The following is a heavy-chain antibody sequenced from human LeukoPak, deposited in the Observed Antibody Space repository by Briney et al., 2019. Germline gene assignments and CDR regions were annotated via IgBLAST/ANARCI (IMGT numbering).Heavy chain of an antibody. CDR1: GGSFSGYY. V-gene: IGHV4-34*01. J-gene: IGHJ3*02. CDR2: INHSGST. CDR3: ARHRAPFDYYDSSGYYPGSAFDI. D-gene: IGHD3-22*01. Sequence: PSETLSLTCAVYGGSFSGYYWSWIRQPPGKGLEWIGEINHSGSTYYNPSLKSRVTISVDTSKNQFSLKLSSVTAADTAVYYCARHRAPFDYYDSSGYYPGSAFDIWGQGTMVTVSS.